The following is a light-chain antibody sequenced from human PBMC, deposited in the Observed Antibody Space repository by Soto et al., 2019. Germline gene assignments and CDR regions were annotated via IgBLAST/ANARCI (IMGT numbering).Light chain of an antibody. V-gene: IGKV3-15*01. CDR1: ESVSSK. CDR2: GAS. J-gene: IGKJ1*01. CDR3: LQYHNLWA. Sequence: EIVLTQSPGTLSLSPGERATLSCRASESVSSKLAWYQQKPGQAPRLLIYGASTRATGVPARFSGSGSGTEFTLTISSLQSEDFTVYSCLQYHNLWAFGQGTKVDIK.